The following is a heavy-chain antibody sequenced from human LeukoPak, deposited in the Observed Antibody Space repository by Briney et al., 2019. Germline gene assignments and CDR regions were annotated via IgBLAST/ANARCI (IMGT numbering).Heavy chain of an antibody. J-gene: IGHJ4*02. V-gene: IGHV3-23*01. CDR1: GFTFSSYA. D-gene: IGHD3-22*01. CDR3: AKVLSSYYYDSSGYYGSFYY. CDR2: IGGSGGST. Sequence: GGSLRLSCAASGFTFSSYAMSWVRQAPGKGLEGVSAIGGSGGSTYYADSVKGRFTISRDNSKNTLYLQMNSLRAEDTAVYYCAKVLSSYYYDSSGYYGSFYYWGQGTLVTVSS.